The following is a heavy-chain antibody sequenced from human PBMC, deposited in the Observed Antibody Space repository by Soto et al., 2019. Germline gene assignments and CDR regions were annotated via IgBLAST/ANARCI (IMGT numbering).Heavy chain of an antibody. J-gene: IGHJ3*02. V-gene: IGHV3-33*01. CDR1: GFIFSNYG. CDR2: IWYDGTNK. CDR3: ARAGDIVMGTHELGAFDI. D-gene: IGHD5-18*01. Sequence: GGSLRLSCAASGFIFSNYGMHWVRQAAGKGLEWVAVIWYDGTNKYYADSVKGRFTISRDNSKNALYLQMNSLRAEDMAVYYCARAGDIVMGTHELGAFDIWGQGTVVTVSS.